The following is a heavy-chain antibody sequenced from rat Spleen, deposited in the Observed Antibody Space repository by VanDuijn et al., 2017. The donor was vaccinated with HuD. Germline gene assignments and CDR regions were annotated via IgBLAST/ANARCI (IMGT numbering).Heavy chain of an antibody. V-gene: IGHV5-19*01. CDR1: GFTFSNYG. CDR3: ATDGYYECTYYSVDVMDA. CDR2: ISPSGAIT. Sequence: EVQLVESGGGLVQPGRSLKLSCAASGFTFSNYGMHWIRQAPAKGLEWVASISPSGAITHYRASVKGRFTISRENAKNTLYLQMDSLRPEASATYYCATDGYYECTYYSVDVMDAWGQGASVTVSS. D-gene: IGHD1-12*02. J-gene: IGHJ4*01.